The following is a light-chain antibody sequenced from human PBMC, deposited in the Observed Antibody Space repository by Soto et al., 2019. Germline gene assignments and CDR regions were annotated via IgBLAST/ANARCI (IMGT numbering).Light chain of an antibody. Sequence: EIVMTQSPATLSVSPGERATLSCRASQSVSSNLAWYQQKPGQAPRLLIYGASTRATGIPARFSGSGSGTEFTLTISSLQSEDFAVYYFQHYNNSPPFTFGPGTKVDIK. J-gene: IGKJ3*01. CDR3: QHYNNSPPFT. CDR1: QSVSSN. V-gene: IGKV3-15*01. CDR2: GAS.